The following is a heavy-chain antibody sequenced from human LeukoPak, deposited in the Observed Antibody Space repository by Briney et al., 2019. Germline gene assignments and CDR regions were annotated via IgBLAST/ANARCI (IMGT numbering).Heavy chain of an antibody. J-gene: IGHJ4*02. Sequence: GGSLRLSCAASGFTFSSYGMHWVRQAPGKGLEWVAVIWHDGSNKYYADSVKGRFTISRDNSKNTLYLQMNSLRAEDTAVYYCARDINYYDSSGYPHYFDYWGQGTLVTVSS. CDR3: ARDINYYDSSGYPHYFDY. D-gene: IGHD3-22*01. V-gene: IGHV3-33*01. CDR2: IWHDGSNK. CDR1: GFTFSSYG.